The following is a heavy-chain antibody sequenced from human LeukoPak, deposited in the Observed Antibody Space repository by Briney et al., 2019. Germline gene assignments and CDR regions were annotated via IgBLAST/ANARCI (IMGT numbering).Heavy chain of an antibody. CDR3: ARDCPSKQWLAPYYYYGMDV. V-gene: IGHV3-21*01. J-gene: IGHJ6*02. Sequence: GGSLRLSCAASGFTFSSYSMNWVRQAPGKGLEWVSSISSSSSYIYYADSVKGRFTISRDNAKNSLYLQMNSLRAEDTAVYYCARDCPSKQWLAPYYYYGMDVWGQGTTVTVPS. CDR2: ISSSSSYI. CDR1: GFTFSSYS. D-gene: IGHD6-19*01.